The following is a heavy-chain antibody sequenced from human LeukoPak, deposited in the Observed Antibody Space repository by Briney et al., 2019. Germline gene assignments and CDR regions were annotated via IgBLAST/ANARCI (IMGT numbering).Heavy chain of an antibody. V-gene: IGHV4-39*07. J-gene: IGHJ4*02. CDR2: IYYTGNT. D-gene: IGHD3-3*01. CDR1: GGSISSSSYY. Sequence: SETLSLTCSVSGGSISSSSYYWGWIRQPPGKGLEWIGSIYYTGNTYYNPSLKRRVTISVDTSKNQFSLKLSSVTAAGTAVYYCARTITILGALGYFDYWGQGTLVTVSS. CDR3: ARTITILGALGYFDY.